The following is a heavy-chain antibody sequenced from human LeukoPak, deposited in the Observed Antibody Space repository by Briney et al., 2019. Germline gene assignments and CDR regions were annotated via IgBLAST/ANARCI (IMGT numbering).Heavy chain of an antibody. D-gene: IGHD5-18*01. J-gene: IGHJ4*02. CDR3: ARGRGDTSMVTCFDY. V-gene: IGHV1-69*13. Sequence: SVKVSCKASGGTLSSYAISWVRQAPGQGLEWMGAIIPIFDTANYAQKFQGRVTITADESTSTAYMELSSLRSEDTAVYYCARGRGDTSMVTCFDYWGQGTLVTVSS. CDR2: IIPIFDTA. CDR1: GGTLSSYA.